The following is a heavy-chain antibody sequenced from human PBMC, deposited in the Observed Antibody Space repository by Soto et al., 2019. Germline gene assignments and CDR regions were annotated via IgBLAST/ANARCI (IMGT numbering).Heavy chain of an antibody. CDR3: ARLYGGNPFHC. V-gene: IGHV1-3*01. Sequence: ASVKVSCKASGNTLTNYAIHWVRQAPGQRLEWMGWINAGNGNTKYSQKFQGRVTITRDTSASTAYMELSSLRSEDTAVYYCARLYGGNPFHCWGQGALVTVSS. CDR2: INAGNGNT. CDR1: GNTLTNYA. J-gene: IGHJ4*02. D-gene: IGHD4-17*01.